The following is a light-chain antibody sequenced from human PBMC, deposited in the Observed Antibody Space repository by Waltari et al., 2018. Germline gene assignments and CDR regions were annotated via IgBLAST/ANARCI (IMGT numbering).Light chain of an antibody. V-gene: IGLV2-11*01. Sequence: QSALTQPRSVSRSPGQSVTISCTGTSSDVGGYNYDSWYQQHPGEAPKLMIYDVSKRPSGVPDRFSGSKSGNTASLTISGLQAEDEADYYCCSYAGSYTYVFGTGTKVTVL. CDR1: SSDVGGYNY. J-gene: IGLJ1*01. CDR2: DVS. CDR3: CSYAGSYTYV.